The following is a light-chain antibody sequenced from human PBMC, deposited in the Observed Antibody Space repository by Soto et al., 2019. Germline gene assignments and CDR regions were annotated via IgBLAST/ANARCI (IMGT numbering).Light chain of an antibody. V-gene: IGKV3-20*01. J-gene: IGKJ1*01. CDR2: GAC. Sequence: VFTPSPGTLSFSPGARTNLSSRASQSVTSNYLAWYQQKPGQAPTLLSFGACIRATGLPDRFSGSGSGTDFTLTICRLEPEDFAVYYCQQYGSSPGTFGQGTKVDIK. CDR3: QQYGSSPGT. CDR1: QSVTSNY.